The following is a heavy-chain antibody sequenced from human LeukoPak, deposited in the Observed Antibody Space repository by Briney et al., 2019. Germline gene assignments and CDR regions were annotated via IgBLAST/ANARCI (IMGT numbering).Heavy chain of an antibody. J-gene: IGHJ6*03. CDR3: AREGGGSGTYYVFYDYYYMGV. V-gene: IGHV3-7*01. CDR2: IKQDGSEK. D-gene: IGHD3-10*01. CDR1: GFTFSDYY. Sequence: GGSLRLSCAASGFTFSDYYMRWVRQAPGKGLEWVANIKQDGSEKYYVDSVKGRFTISRDNAINSLYLQMNSLRAEDTAVYYCAREGGGSGTYYVFYDYYYMGVWGKGTTVTISS.